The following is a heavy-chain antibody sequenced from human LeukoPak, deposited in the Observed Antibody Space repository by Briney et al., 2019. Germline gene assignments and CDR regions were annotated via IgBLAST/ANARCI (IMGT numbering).Heavy chain of an antibody. D-gene: IGHD6-13*01. Sequence: PGGSLRLSCAASGFTFSSYSMNWVRQAPGKGLEWVSSISSSSSYIYYADSVKGRFTISRDNAKNSLYLQMNSLRAEDTAVYYCARSGTAAGLIDYWGQGTLVTVSS. CDR1: GFTFSSYS. CDR2: ISSSSSYI. J-gene: IGHJ4*02. CDR3: ARSGTAAGLIDY. V-gene: IGHV3-21*01.